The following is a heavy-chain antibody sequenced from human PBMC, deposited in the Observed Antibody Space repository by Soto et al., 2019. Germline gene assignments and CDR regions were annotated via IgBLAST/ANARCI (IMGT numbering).Heavy chain of an antibody. D-gene: IGHD4-17*01. V-gene: IGHV3-73*01. CDR3: TRHEDYGDSDAFDI. CDR1: GFTFSGSA. Sequence: GGSLRLSCASSGFTFSGSAMHWVRQASGKGLEWVGRIRSKANSYATAYAASVKGRFTISRDDSKNTAYLQMNSLKTEDTAVYYCTRHEDYGDSDAFDIWGQGTMVTVSS. J-gene: IGHJ3*02. CDR2: IRSKANSYAT.